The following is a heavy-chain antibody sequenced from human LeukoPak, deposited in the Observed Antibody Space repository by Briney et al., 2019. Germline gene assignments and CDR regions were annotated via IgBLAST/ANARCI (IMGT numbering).Heavy chain of an antibody. V-gene: IGHV3-30-3*01. CDR1: GFTFSDYV. D-gene: IGHD3-10*01. CDR3: ARGATFYYDSGSYYYY. CDR2: ISYDGGTK. Sequence: GGSLRLSCAASGFTFSDYVMHWVRQAPGKGLEWAAAISYDGGTKYYADSVKGRFTISRDNSKNTLYLQTNSLRPEDTAVYYCARGATFYYDSGSYYYYWGQGNLVTVSS. J-gene: IGHJ4*02.